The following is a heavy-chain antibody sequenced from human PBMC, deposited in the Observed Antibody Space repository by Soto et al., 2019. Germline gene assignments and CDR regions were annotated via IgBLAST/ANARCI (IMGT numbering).Heavy chain of an antibody. Sequence: SETLSLSCTVSGGSISSGGYYWSWIRQHPGKGLEWIGYIYYSGSTYYNPSLKSLVTISVDTSKNQFSLKLSSVTAADTAVYYCARAVFRKIVVVSWFDPWGQGTLVTVSS. V-gene: IGHV4-31*01. CDR3: ARAVFRKIVVVSWFDP. D-gene: IGHD3-22*01. J-gene: IGHJ5*02. CDR2: IYYSGST. CDR1: GGSISSGGYY.